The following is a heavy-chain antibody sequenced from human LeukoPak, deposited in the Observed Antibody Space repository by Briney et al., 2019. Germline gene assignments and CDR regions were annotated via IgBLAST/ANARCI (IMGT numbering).Heavy chain of an antibody. CDR3: ARDGSSGSGDY. D-gene: IGHD3-22*01. Sequence: PGGSLRLSCTASGFTFSSYWMNWVRQAPGKGLEWVANIKQDGSEKYYVDSVKGRFTISRDNAKKSLYLQMNSLRAEDTAVYYCARDGSSGSGDYWGQGALVAVSS. V-gene: IGHV3-7*05. J-gene: IGHJ4*02. CDR2: IKQDGSEK. CDR1: GFTFSSYW.